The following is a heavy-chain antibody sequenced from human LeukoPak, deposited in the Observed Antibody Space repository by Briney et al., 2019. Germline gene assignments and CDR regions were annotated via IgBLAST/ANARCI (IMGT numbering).Heavy chain of an antibody. D-gene: IGHD1-26*01. CDR2: INWNAGST. V-gene: IGHV3-20*04. CDR1: GFTFDDYG. CDR3: ARDEVGATTREVWFDS. J-gene: IGHJ5*01. Sequence: PGGSLRLPCAASGFTFDDYGMSWVRQAPGRGLEWVSGINWNAGSTGYADSVKGRFTISRDNARDSLYLHMNSLRAEDTAFYYCARDEVGATTREVWFDSWGQGALVTVSS.